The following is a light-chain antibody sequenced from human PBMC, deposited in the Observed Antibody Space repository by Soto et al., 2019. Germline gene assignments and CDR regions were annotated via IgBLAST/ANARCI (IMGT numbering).Light chain of an antibody. Sequence: DIVLTQSPLSLPVTPGEPASISCRSSQSLLHSNGNIYLDWYLQKPGQSPQLLIYLGSLRASGVPDRFSRSGSGTDFTLKITRVEAEDVGVYYCMQAIQAPRTFGLGTKVEIK. J-gene: IGKJ1*01. V-gene: IGKV2-28*01. CDR2: LGS. CDR3: MQAIQAPRT. CDR1: QSLLHSNGNIY.